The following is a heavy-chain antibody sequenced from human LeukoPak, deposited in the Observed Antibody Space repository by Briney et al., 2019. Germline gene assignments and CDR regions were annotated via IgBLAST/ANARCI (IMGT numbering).Heavy chain of an antibody. CDR1: GGTFSSYA. J-gene: IGHJ4*02. V-gene: IGHV1-69*04. D-gene: IGHD6-13*01. Sequence: SVTVSCKASGGTFSSYAISWVRQAPGQGLEWMGRIIPILGIANYAQKFQGRVTITADKSTSTAYMELSSLRSEDTAVYYCARAVWAAAGTGYYFDYWGQGTLVTVSS. CDR2: IIPILGIA. CDR3: ARAVWAAAGTGYYFDY.